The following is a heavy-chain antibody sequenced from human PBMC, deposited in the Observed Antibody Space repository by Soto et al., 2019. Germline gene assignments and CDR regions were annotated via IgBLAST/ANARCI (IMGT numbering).Heavy chain of an antibody. D-gene: IGHD3-16*01. CDR3: AKTSGYDYVWGSSGLDP. V-gene: IGHV3-30*18. Sequence: GGSLNPSCPPSGFPFSSFGIHWVRQAPEKGLQWVAVISYDGSDRYYADSVKGRFTISRDDSTNTMYLQMNSLRPEDTAVYYCAKTSGYDYVWGSSGLDPWGQGTLVTV. CDR2: ISYDGSDR. CDR1: GFPFSSFG. J-gene: IGHJ5*02.